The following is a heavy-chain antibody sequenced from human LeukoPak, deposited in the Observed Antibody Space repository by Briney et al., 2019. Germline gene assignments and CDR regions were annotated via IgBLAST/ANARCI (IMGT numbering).Heavy chain of an antibody. D-gene: IGHD1-26*01. CDR2: INTNTGNP. V-gene: IGHV7-4-1*02. CDR1: GYTFTSYG. CDR3: ARGRGSSARLGYYFYYIDV. J-gene: IGHJ6*03. Sequence: ASVKVSCKASGYTFTSYGIHWVRQAPGQGLEWMGWINTNTGNPTYAQGFTGRFVFSLETSVSTSYLQISSLKAEDTAVYYCARGRGSSARLGYYFYYIDVWGKGTTVTVSS.